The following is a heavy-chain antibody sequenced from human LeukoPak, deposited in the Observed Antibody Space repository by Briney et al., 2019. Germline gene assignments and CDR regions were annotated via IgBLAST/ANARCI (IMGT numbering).Heavy chain of an antibody. V-gene: IGHV1-2*02. CDR3: AREGVDIVVVPAAHDAFDI. Sequence: ASVKVSCKASGYTFTGYYMHWVRQAPGQGLEWMGWINPNSGGTNYAQKFQGRVTMTRDTSISTAYMGLSRVRSDDTAVYYCAREGVDIVVVPAAHDAFDIWGQGTMVTVSS. D-gene: IGHD2-2*01. CDR2: INPNSGGT. CDR1: GYTFTGYY. J-gene: IGHJ3*02.